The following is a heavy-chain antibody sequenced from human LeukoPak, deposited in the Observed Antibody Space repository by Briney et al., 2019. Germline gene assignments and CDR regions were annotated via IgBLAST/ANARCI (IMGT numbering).Heavy chain of an antibody. CDR3: ASNPHTDCSSTSCHDAFDI. CDR2: ISSSSSTI. V-gene: IGHV3-48*04. D-gene: IGHD2-2*01. CDR1: GFTFSSYS. Sequence: GGSLRLSCAASGFTFSSYSMNWVRQAPGKGLEWVSYISSSSSTIYYADSVKGRFTISRDNAKNSLYLQMNSLRAEDTAVYYCASNPHTDCSSTSCHDAFDIWGQGTMVTVSS. J-gene: IGHJ3*02.